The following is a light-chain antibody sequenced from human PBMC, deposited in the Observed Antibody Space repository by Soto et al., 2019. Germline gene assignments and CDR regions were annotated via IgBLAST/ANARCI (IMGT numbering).Light chain of an antibody. CDR2: AAS. CDR1: QGISSH. V-gene: IGKV1D-8*03. J-gene: IGKJ4*01. Sequence: VIWMTQSPPLLSASTGERVTINCRMSQGISSHLAWYQQKPGKAPELLIYAASNRATGIPARFRGSGSGTDFTLTISRLEPEDFEVYYCQQRSNWPLTFGGGTKVEIK. CDR3: QQRSNWPLT.